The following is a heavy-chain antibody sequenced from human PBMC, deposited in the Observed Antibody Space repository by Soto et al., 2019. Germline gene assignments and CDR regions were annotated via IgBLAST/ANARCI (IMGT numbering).Heavy chain of an antibody. D-gene: IGHD2-2*01. J-gene: IGHJ4*02. Sequence: QVQLQESGPGLVKPSQTLSLTCTVSGGSISSGGYSWSWIRQHPGKGLEWIGYIYYSGSTYYNPSLKSRVTIAVDTSKNQFSLKLSSVTAADTAVYYCARENCHSSTSCYAAGDWGQGTLVTVSS. CDR3: ARENCHSSTSCYAAGD. CDR1: GGSISSGGYS. V-gene: IGHV4-31*03. CDR2: IYYSGST.